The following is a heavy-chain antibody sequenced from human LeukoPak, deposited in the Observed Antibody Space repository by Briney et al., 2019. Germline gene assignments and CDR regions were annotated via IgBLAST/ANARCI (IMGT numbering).Heavy chain of an antibody. CDR2: IYYSGST. J-gene: IGHJ4*02. V-gene: IGHV4-59*12. CDR3: ARGGVSKRSFDY. CDR1: GGSISSYY. Sequence: SETLSLTCTVSGGSISSYYWSWIRQPPGKGLEWIGYIYYSGSTNYNPSLKSRVTIAVDTSKNQFSLKLSSVTAADTAVYYCARGGVSKRSFDYWGQGTLVTVSS. D-gene: IGHD5/OR15-5a*01.